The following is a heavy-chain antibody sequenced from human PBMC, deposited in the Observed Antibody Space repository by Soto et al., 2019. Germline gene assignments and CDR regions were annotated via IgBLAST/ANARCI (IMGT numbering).Heavy chain of an antibody. V-gene: IGHV3-11*01. Sequence: QVQLVQSGGGLVKPGGSVRLSCAASGFTFSSSYMSWIRQAPGKGLEWVSYISSSGASMYYADSVKGRFTISRDNANNSLYLQMNGLRAEDTAVYYCARCGFNYDNWGQGTLVTVTS. CDR2: ISSSGASM. CDR1: GFTFSSSY. CDR3: ARCGFNYDN. D-gene: IGHD3-22*01. J-gene: IGHJ4*02.